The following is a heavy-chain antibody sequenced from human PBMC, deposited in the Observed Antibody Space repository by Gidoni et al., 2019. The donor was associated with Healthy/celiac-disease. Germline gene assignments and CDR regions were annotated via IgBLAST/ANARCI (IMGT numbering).Heavy chain of an antibody. Sequence: QVQLVESGGGVVQPGRSLRLSCAASGFAFSSYAMHWVRQAPGKGLEWVAVISYDGSNKYYADSVKGRFTISRDNSKNTLYLQMNSLRAEDTAVYYCARDPYYYDSSGYSIMLDYWGQGTLVTVSS. V-gene: IGHV3-30-3*01. J-gene: IGHJ4*02. CDR2: ISYDGSNK. D-gene: IGHD3-22*01. CDR3: ARDPYYYDSSGYSIMLDY. CDR1: GFAFSSYA.